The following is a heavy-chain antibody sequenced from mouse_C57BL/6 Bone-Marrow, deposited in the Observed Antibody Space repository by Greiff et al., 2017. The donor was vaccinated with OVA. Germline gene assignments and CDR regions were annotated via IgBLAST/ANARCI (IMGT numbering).Heavy chain of an antibody. CDR3: TRSLNYALAY. Sequence: VKLMESGAELVRPGASVTLSCKASGYTFTDYEMHWVKQTPVHGLEWIGAIDPETGGTAYNQKFKGKAILTADKSSSTAYMELRSLTSEDSAVYYCTRSLNYALAYWGQGTLVTVSA. J-gene: IGHJ3*01. CDR1: GYTFTDYE. D-gene: IGHD2-1*01. CDR2: IDPETGGT. V-gene: IGHV1-15*01.